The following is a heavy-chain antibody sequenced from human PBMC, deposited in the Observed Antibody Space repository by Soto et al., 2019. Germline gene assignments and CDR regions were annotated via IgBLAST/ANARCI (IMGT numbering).Heavy chain of an antibody. Sequence: SQTLSLTCAISGDSVSSNSAAWNWIRQSPSRGLEWLGRTYYRSKWYNDYAVSVKSRITINPDTSKNQFSLQLNSVTPEDTAVYYCARSSMSSLTSETTKYYYYGMDVWGQGTTVTVSS. V-gene: IGHV6-1*01. CDR3: ARSSMSSLTSETTKYYYYGMDV. CDR1: GDSVSSNSAA. D-gene: IGHD4-17*01. J-gene: IGHJ6*02. CDR2: TYYRSKWYN.